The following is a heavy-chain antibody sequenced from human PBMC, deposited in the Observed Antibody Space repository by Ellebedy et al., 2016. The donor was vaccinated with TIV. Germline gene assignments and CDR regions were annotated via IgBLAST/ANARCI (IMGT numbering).Heavy chain of an antibody. CDR1: GFTFSTFS. Sequence: PGGSLRLSCAASGFTFSTFSMNWVRQAPGKGLEWVAGITESGHRTYYADSVKGRFTISRDNPRKTVYLHVNSPRAEDTAVYYCAKALSLKWAGELLSNYYYGMDVWGQGTTVTVSS. CDR2: ITESGHRT. V-gene: IGHV3-23*01. D-gene: IGHD3-10*01. J-gene: IGHJ6*02. CDR3: AKALSLKWAGELLSNYYYGMDV.